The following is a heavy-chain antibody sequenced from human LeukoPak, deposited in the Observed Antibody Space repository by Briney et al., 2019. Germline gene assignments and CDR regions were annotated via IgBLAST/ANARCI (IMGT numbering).Heavy chain of an antibody. J-gene: IGHJ5*02. CDR2: IYYSGST. CDR3: ARLERGYSYDQHWFDP. Sequence: PSETLSLTCTVSGGSTSSSSYYWGWIRQPPGKGLEWIGNIYYSGSTYYNPSLKSRVTISVDTSKDQFSLKLSSVTAADTAVYYCARLERGYSYDQHWFDPWGQGTLVTVSS. CDR1: GGSTSSSSYY. V-gene: IGHV4-39*01. D-gene: IGHD5-18*01.